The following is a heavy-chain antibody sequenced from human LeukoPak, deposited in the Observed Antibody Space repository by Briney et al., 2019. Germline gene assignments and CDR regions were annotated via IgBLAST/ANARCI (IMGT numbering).Heavy chain of an antibody. D-gene: IGHD1-14*01. V-gene: IGHV4-4*02. CDR1: GGSISSTDR. CDR3: ARDLRYNNKWDYDGMDV. J-gene: IGHJ6*02. Sequence: SGTLSLTCAVSGGSISSTDRWSWVRQPPGKGLEWIGEIFHTGSTIYKPSLKSRVTISVDKSKNQFSLKLRSVTAADTAVYFCARDLRYNNKWDYDGMDVWGQGTTVKVPS. CDR2: IFHTGST.